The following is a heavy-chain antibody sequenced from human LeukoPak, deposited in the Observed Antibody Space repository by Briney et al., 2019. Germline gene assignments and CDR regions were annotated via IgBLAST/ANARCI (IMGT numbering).Heavy chain of an antibody. D-gene: IGHD5-18*01. V-gene: IGHV3-30-3*01. CDR3: ARVQYSYGYDGSFY. J-gene: IGHJ4*02. Sequence: GGSLRLSCAASGFTFSSYAMHWVRQAPGKGLEWVAVISYDGSNKYYADSVKGRFTISRDNSKNTLYLQMNSLRGDDTAVYYCARVQYSYGYDGSFYWGQGTLVTVSS. CDR2: ISYDGSNK. CDR1: GFTFSSYA.